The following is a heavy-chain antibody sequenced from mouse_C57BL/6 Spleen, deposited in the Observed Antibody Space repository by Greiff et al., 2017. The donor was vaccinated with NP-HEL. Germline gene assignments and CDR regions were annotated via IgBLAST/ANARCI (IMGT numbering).Heavy chain of an antibody. V-gene: IGHV3-6*01. J-gene: IGHJ2*01. CDR1: GYSITSGYY. D-gene: IGHD2-3*01. Sequence: VLLQQSGPGLVKPSQSLSLTCSVTGYSITSGYYWNWIRQFPGNKLEWMGYISYDGSNNYNPSLKNRISITRDTSKNQFFLKLNSVTTEDTATYYCARSDGYYFDYWGQGTTLTVSS. CDR2: ISYDGSN. CDR3: ARSDGYYFDY.